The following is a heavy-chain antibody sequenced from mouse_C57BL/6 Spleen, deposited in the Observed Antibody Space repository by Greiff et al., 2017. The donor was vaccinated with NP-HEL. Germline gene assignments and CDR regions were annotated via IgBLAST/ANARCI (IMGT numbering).Heavy chain of an antibody. Sequence: QVQLQQPGAELVKPGASVKLSCKASGYAFSSYWMNWVKQRPGQGLEWIGQIDPGDGDTNYNGKFKGKATLTVDKPSSPAYMQLSSLTSEVSAVDFCATLIDYYDYWGQGTTLTVSS. CDR3: ATLIDYYDY. V-gene: IGHV1-80*01. CDR2: IDPGDGDT. J-gene: IGHJ2*01. D-gene: IGHD1-1*01. CDR1: GYAFSSYW.